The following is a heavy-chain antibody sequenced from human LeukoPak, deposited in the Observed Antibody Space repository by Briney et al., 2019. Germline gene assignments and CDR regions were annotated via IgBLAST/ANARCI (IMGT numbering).Heavy chain of an antibody. V-gene: IGHV3-11*06. J-gene: IGHJ6*04. D-gene: IGHD3-10*01. CDR3: AKDHGSGSYYKRVAYGMDV. Sequence: GGSLGLSCAASGFTFSDYYMSWIRQAPGKGLEWVSYISSSSSYTNYADSVKGRFTISRDNAKNSLYLQMNSLRAEDTAVYYCAKDHGSGSYYKRVAYGMDVWGKGTTVTVSS. CDR2: ISSSSSYT. CDR1: GFTFSDYY.